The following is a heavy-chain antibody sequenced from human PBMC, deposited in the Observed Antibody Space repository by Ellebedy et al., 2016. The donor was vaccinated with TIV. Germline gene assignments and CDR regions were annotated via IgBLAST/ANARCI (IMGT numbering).Heavy chain of an antibody. Sequence: MPGGSLRLSCTVSGGSISPYYWSWIRQPPEKGLEWIGYIYYSGSTNYNPSLKSRVTISVDTSKNQFSLKLSSVTAADTAVYYCASSGYSGNAFDIWGQGTMVTVSS. J-gene: IGHJ3*02. D-gene: IGHD3-22*01. CDR2: IYYSGST. CDR1: GGSISPYY. CDR3: ASSGYSGNAFDI. V-gene: IGHV4-59*01.